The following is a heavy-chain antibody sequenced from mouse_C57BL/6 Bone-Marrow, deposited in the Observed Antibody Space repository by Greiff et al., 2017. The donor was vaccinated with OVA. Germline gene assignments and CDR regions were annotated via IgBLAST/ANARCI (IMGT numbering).Heavy chain of an antibody. D-gene: IGHD2-4*01. V-gene: IGHV1-50*01. Sequence: VQLQQPGAELVKPGASVKLSCKASGYTFTSYWMQWVKQRPGQGLEWIGEIDPSDSYTNYNQKFKGKATLTVDTSSSTAYMQLSSLTSEDSAVYYCARCDYGWYFDVWGTGTTVTVSS. J-gene: IGHJ1*03. CDR2: IDPSDSYT. CDR3: ARCDYGWYFDV. CDR1: GYTFTSYW.